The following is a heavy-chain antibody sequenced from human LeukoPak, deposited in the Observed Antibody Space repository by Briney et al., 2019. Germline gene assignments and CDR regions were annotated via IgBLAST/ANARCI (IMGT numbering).Heavy chain of an antibody. V-gene: IGHV3-33*08. J-gene: IGHJ4*02. CDR3: ARDRGGATSSFDY. CDR2: IWYDGSNK. Sequence: GGSLRLSCAASGFTFSSYSMNWVRQAPGKGLEWVAVIWYDGSNKYYADSVKGRFTISRDNSKNTLYLQMNSLRAEDTAVYYCARDRGGATSSFDYWGQGTLVTVSS. D-gene: IGHD1-26*01. CDR1: GFTFSSYS.